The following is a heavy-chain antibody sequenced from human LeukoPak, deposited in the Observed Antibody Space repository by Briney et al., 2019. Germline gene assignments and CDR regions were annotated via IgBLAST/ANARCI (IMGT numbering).Heavy chain of an antibody. CDR3: ARDYCTRGGDCYKEDLFDP. J-gene: IGHJ5*02. D-gene: IGHD2-21*02. Sequence: ASVKVSRKASGYTFGIYGISWVRQAPGQGLEWMAWISPYDGDTNYAQKFEGRVTMTTETSTNTAYMELRSLRSDDTAIYYCARDYCTRGGDCYKEDLFDPWGQGTLVTVSA. V-gene: IGHV1-18*01. CDR1: GYTFGIYG. CDR2: ISPYDGDT.